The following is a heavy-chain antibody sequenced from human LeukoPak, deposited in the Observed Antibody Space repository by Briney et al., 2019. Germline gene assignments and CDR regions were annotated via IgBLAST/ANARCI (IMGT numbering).Heavy chain of an antibody. CDR3: ARNSGYSYGIFDY. D-gene: IGHD5-18*01. CDR1: VYTLTTYG. V-gene: IGHV1-18*01. J-gene: IGHJ4*02. Sequence: ASVTVSCKASVYTLTTYGISWVRQAPGQGLEWIGWINPYNGDTKYAEKVQGRVTMTTDTSTSTAYMELRSLRSDDTAVYYCARNSGYSYGIFDYWGQGTLVTVSS. CDR2: INPYNGDT.